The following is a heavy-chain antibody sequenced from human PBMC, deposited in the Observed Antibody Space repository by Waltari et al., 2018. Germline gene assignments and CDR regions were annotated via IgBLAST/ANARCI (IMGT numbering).Heavy chain of an antibody. J-gene: IGHJ4*02. CDR2: IYHSGST. V-gene: IGHV4-4*02. D-gene: IGHD6-13*01. Sequence: QVQLQESGPGLVKPSGTLSLTCAVSGGSISSSNWWSWVRQPPGKGLEWIGEIYHSGSTTYNPSLKSLVTISVDKSKNQFSLKLSSVTAADTTVYYCARSKQQLAYYFDYWGQGTLVTVSS. CDR3: ARSKQQLAYYFDY. CDR1: GGSISSSNW.